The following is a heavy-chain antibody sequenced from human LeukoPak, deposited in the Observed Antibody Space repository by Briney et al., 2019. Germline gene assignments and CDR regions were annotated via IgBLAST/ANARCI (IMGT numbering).Heavy chain of an antibody. J-gene: IGHJ6*02. CDR1: GGTFSSYA. CDR3: ATDSGYDYYYYGMDV. CDR2: IIPIFGTA. D-gene: IGHD5-12*01. Sequence: ASVKVSCEASGGTFSSYAIRWVRQSPGQGLEWMGGIIPIFGTASYAQKCQGRVTITADESTSTAYMELSSLRSEDTAVYYCATDSGYDYYYYGMDVWGQGTTVTVSS. V-gene: IGHV1-69*13.